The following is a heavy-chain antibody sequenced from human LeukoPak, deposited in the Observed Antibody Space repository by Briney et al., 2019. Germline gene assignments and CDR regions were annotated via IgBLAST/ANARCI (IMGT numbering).Heavy chain of an antibody. CDR3: ARAKGLLWFGEGYYGMDV. Sequence: GGSLRLSCAASGFTFSSYEMNWVRQAPGEGLEWVSYISSSGSTIYYADSVKGRFTISRDIAKNSLYLQMNSLRAEDTAVYYCARAKGLLWFGEGYYGMDVWGKGTTVTVSS. J-gene: IGHJ6*04. CDR2: ISSSGSTI. V-gene: IGHV3-48*03. CDR1: GFTFSSYE. D-gene: IGHD3-10*01.